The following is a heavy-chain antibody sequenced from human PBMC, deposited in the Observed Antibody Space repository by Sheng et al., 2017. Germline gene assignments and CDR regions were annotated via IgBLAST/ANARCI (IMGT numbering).Heavy chain of an antibody. CDR1: GGSFSGYY. V-gene: IGHV4-34*01. CDR3: ARGPTDIVVVPAAPRSVDY. D-gene: IGHD2-2*01. Sequence: QVQLQQWGAGLLKPSETLSLTCAVYGGSFSGYYWSWIRQPPGKGLEWIGEINHSGSTNYNPSLKSRVTISVDTSKNQFSLKLSSVTAADTAVYYCARGPTDIVVVPAAPRSVDYWGQGTLVTVSS. CDR2: INHSGST. J-gene: IGHJ4*02.